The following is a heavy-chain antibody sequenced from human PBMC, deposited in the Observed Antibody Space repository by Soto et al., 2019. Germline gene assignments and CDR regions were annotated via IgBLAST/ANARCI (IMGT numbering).Heavy chain of an antibody. Sequence: QITLKESGPTLVKPTQTLTLTCTFSGFSVTAPGMGVGWIRQPPGKALEWLAHIYWSDDKRYSPSLQTRLTISKDTSNHQVVLTMSNMDPVDAATFYYAHNGGVAVDYFDCWGLVILVSVSS. CDR1: GFSVTAPGMG. D-gene: IGHD2-21*01. CDR2: IYWSDDK. CDR3: AHNGGVAVDYFDC. J-gene: IGHJ4*02. V-gene: IGHV2-5*01.